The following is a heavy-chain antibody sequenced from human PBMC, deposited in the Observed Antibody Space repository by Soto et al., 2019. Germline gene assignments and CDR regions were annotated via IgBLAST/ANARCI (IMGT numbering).Heavy chain of an antibody. V-gene: IGHV3-15*07. CDR2: IKSKRDGEAT. CDR1: GFTFSEAW. D-gene: IGHD3-10*02. CDR3: TKDAGHLFPQIDY. Sequence: GGSLRLSCAASGFTFSEAWLNWVRQAPGQGLEWVGRIKSKRDGEATDYAAPVKGRFTISRDDSKNTVILQMNSLKIEDTAMYHCTKDAGHLFPQIDYWGQGALVIVSP. J-gene: IGHJ4*02.